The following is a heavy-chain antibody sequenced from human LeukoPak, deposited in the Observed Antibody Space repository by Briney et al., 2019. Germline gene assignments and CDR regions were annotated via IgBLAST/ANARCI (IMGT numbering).Heavy chain of an antibody. V-gene: IGHV4-34*01. D-gene: IGHD1-26*01. CDR3: ARHPSSGSYFDY. CDR1: GGSFSGYY. CDR2: INHSGST. Sequence: SETLSLTCAVYGGSFSGYYWSWIRQPPGKGLEWIGEINHSGSTNYNPSLKSRVTISVDTSKNQFSLKLSSVTAADTAVYYCARHPSSGSYFDYWGQGTLVTVSS. J-gene: IGHJ4*02.